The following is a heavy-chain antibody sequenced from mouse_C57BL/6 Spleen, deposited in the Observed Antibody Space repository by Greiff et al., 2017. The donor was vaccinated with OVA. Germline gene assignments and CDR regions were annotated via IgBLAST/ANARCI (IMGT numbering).Heavy chain of an antibody. J-gene: IGHJ2*01. V-gene: IGHV1-50*01. CDR2: IDPSDSYT. D-gene: IGHD1-1*01. Sequence: QVQLQQPGAELVKPGASVKLSCKASGYTFTSYWMQWVNQRPGQGLEWIGEIDPSDSYTNYNQKFKGKATLTVDTSSSTAYMQLSSLTSEDSAVYYCARSVTTVVVIDYWGQGTTLTVSS. CDR3: ARSVTTVVVIDY. CDR1: GYTFTSYW.